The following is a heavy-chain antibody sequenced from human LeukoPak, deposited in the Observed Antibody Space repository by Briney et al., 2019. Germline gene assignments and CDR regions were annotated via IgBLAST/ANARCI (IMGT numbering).Heavy chain of an antibody. J-gene: IGHJ6*03. CDR2: IRQDESER. CDR3: ARLSAYYYGSYFYYYMDV. D-gene: IGHD3-10*01. CDR1: GFSFSSYW. Sequence: AGGSLRLSCEGSGFSFSSYWMTWVRQLPGKGPEWVANIRQDESERYFADSVKGRFTISRDNAKKSVYLHMSSLRAEDTALYYCARLSAYYYGSYFYYYMDVWGKGTTVTVSS. V-gene: IGHV3-7*01.